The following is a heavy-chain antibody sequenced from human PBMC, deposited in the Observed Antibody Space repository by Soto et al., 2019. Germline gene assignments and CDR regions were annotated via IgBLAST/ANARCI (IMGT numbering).Heavy chain of an antibody. CDR1: GFTFSSYS. V-gene: IGHV3-21*03. J-gene: IGHJ4*02. CDR3: ARDTRAYSSRPYYFDY. D-gene: IGHD6-13*01. CDR2: ISSSSSYI. Sequence: GGSLRISCAASGFTFSSYSMNWVRQAPGKGLEWVSSISSSSSYICYTDSVKGRFTISRVNAKNSLYLQMNRLRAKDTAVYYCARDTRAYSSRPYYFDYWGQRTLVTVSS.